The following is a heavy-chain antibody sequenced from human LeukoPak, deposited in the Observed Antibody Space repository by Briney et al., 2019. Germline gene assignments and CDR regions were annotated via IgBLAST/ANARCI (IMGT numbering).Heavy chain of an antibody. Sequence: GGSLRLSCAASGFTFSSYSMNWVRQAPGKGLEWVSSISSSSSYIYYADSVKGRFTISRDNAKNSLYLQMNSLRAEDTAVYYCAKLGSGEWWHDAFDIWGQGTMVTVSS. V-gene: IGHV3-21*04. CDR1: GFTFSSYS. CDR3: AKLGSGEWWHDAFDI. J-gene: IGHJ3*02. D-gene: IGHD2-8*01. CDR2: ISSSSSYI.